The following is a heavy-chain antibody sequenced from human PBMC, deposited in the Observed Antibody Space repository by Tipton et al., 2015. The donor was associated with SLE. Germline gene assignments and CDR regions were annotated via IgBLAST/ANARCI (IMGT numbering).Heavy chain of an antibody. Sequence: QSGPEVKKPGASVKVSCKASGYTFTSYDINWVRQATGQGLEWMGWMNPNRGNTGYAQKFQGRVTMTRNTSISTAYMELSSLRSEDTAVYYCARVVGLDDAFDIWGQGTMVTVSS. J-gene: IGHJ3*02. V-gene: IGHV1-8*01. CDR3: ARVVGLDDAFDI. D-gene: IGHD3-3*01. CDR1: GYTFTSYD. CDR2: MNPNRGNT.